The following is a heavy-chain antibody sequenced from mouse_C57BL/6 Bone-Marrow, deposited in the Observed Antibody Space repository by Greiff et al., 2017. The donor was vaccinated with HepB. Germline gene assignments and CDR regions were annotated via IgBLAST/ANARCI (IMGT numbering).Heavy chain of an antibody. CDR2: INPNNGGT. J-gene: IGHJ1*03. CDR3: ARGSLYYGSSYDWYFDV. V-gene: IGHV1-26*01. CDR1: GYTFTDYY. Sequence: EVQLQQSGPELVKPGASVKISCKASGYTFTDYYMNWVKQSHGKSLEWIGDINPNNGGTSYNQKFKGKATLTVDKSSSTAYMELRSLTSEDSAVYYCARGSLYYGSSYDWYFDVWGTGTTVTVSS. D-gene: IGHD1-1*01.